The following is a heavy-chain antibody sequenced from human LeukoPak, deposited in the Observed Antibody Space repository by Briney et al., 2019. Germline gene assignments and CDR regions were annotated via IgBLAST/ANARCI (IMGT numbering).Heavy chain of an antibody. J-gene: IGHJ6*02. CDR2: FYISVTT. CDR3: ARAPADYGSGSVDYYYYYYGMDV. CDR1: GASISDYY. D-gene: IGHD3-10*01. V-gene: IGHV4-4*07. Sequence: SETQSLTCTVSGASISDYYWTWIRQPAGKGLEWIGRFYISVTTNYNPSLKSRVTISVDTSKNQFSLKLSSVTAADTAVYYCARAPADYGSGSVDYYYYYYGMDVWGQGTTVTVSS.